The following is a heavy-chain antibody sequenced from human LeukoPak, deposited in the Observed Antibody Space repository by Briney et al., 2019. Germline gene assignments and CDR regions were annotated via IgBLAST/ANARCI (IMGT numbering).Heavy chain of an antibody. CDR1: GGSISSGGYY. Sequence: MTSETLSLTCTVSGGSISSGGYYWSWIRQPPGKGLEWIGYIYHSGSTYYNPSLKSRVTISVDRSKNQFSLKLSSVTAADTAVYYCAREGGVGATAFDIWGQGAMVTVSS. CDR3: AREGGVGATAFDI. D-gene: IGHD1-26*01. V-gene: IGHV4-30-2*01. CDR2: IYHSGST. J-gene: IGHJ3*02.